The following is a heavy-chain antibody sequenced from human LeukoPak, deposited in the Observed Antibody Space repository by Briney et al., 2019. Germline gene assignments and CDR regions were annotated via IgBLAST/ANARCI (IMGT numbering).Heavy chain of an antibody. D-gene: IGHD3-3*01. CDR1: GGSIINYY. CDR3: ARGGIWSGYYPFDY. Sequence: PSETLSLTCTVSGGSIINYYWSWIRQPPGKGLEWIGYIFYSGSTNYNPSLKSRVTISVDTSKNQFSLKLSSVTAADTAVYYCARGGIWSGYYPFDYWGQGTLVTVSS. V-gene: IGHV4-59*12. CDR2: IFYSGST. J-gene: IGHJ4*02.